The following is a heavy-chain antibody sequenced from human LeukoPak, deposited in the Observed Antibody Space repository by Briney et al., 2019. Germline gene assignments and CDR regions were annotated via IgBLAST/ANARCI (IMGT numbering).Heavy chain of an antibody. CDR2: ISVYSDVS. Sequence: ASVKVSCKASGYTFTSYGITWVRQAPGRGLEWMGWISVYSDVSNYAQNFQGRLTMTTDTSTTTAYMELRSLRSDDTAVYFCARDFGLAATEAGYWGQGTLVTVSS. D-gene: IGHD6-13*01. CDR3: ARDFGLAATEAGY. CDR1: GYTFTSYG. V-gene: IGHV1-18*01. J-gene: IGHJ4*02.